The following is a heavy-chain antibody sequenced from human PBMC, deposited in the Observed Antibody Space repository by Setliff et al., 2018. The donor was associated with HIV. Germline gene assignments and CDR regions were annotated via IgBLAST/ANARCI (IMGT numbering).Heavy chain of an antibody. Sequence: ASVKVSCKASGYTFTSYGISWVRQAPGQGLEWMGWISAYNGHTNYAQKFQGRVTMTTDTSTSTAYMELKSLRSDDTAVYYCERWLRKDPGYSSSWPLGYWGQGTLVTVSS. CDR1: GYTFTSYG. CDR3: ERWLRKDPGYSSSWPLGY. CDR2: ISAYNGHT. D-gene: IGHD6-13*01. V-gene: IGHV1-18*01. J-gene: IGHJ4*02.